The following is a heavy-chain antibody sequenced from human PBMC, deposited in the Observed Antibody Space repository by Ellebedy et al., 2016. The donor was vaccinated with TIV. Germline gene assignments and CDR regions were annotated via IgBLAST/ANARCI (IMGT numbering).Heavy chain of an antibody. V-gene: IGHV3-23*01. CDR1: GFSFSSYA. D-gene: IGHD2-2*03. CDR3: AGMTSMDCY. J-gene: IGHJ4*02. CDR2: LYGSGRGI. Sequence: PGGSLRLSCAASGFSFSSYAMGWVRRTPGKGLEGVSGLYGSGRGIFYSDSVKGRFTISRDNSKNTLYLQMNSLRAEDTAVYYCAGMTSMDCYWGQGTLVTVSS.